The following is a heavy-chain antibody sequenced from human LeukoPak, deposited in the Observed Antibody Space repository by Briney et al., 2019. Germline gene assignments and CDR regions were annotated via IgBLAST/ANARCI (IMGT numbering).Heavy chain of an antibody. CDR1: GYTFTGYY. J-gene: IGHJ6*03. Sequence: GASVKVSCKASGYTFTGYYMHWVRQAPGQGLEWMGWINPNSGGTNYAQKFQGRVTMTRDTSISTAYMELSRLRSDDTAVYYCARDIGRYSSGWGYYYMDVWGKGTTVTVSS. V-gene: IGHV1-2*02. CDR2: INPNSGGT. D-gene: IGHD6-19*01. CDR3: ARDIGRYSSGWGYYYMDV.